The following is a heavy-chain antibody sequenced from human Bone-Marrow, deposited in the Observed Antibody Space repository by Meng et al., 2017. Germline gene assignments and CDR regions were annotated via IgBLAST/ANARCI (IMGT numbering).Heavy chain of an antibody. CDR3: ARKAVAGNFDY. CDR1: GGSISSGDYY. J-gene: IGHJ4*02. CDR2: TYHSGNT. Sequence: QVQLQESGPGLVNPSQTLSLTCSVSGGSISSGDYYWIWTRQPPGKGLEGIGETYHSGNTNYNASLKSRVTLSIDKSKNQFSLKLGSVTAADTAVYYCARKAVAGNFDYWGQGTLVTVSS. D-gene: IGHD6-13*01. V-gene: IGHV4-30-4*01.